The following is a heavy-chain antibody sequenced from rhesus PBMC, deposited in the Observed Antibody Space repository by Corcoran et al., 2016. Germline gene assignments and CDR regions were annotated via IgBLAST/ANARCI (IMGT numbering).Heavy chain of an antibody. CDR1: GGSFSGYY. V-gene: IGHV4-165*01. CDR2: ISGSSGTT. Sequence: QVQLQESGPGLVKPSETLSLTCAVSGGSFSGYYWGWIRQPPGKGLECIGYISGSSGTTDYNPSLKSRVTISTDTSKTQFSLKLSSVTAADTAVYYCARDRGYSSWSPRGYFDYWGQGVLVTVSS. D-gene: IGHD6-13*01. CDR3: ARDRGYSSWSPRGYFDY. J-gene: IGHJ4*01.